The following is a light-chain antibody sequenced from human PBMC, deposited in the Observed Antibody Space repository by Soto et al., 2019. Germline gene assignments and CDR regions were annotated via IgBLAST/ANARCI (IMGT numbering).Light chain of an antibody. Sequence: DIQMTQSPSSLSASVGDRVTITCRASQDIRNDLGWFRQKPGKAPKRLIYTAPSLQSGVPSRFSGSGSGTEFTLTISSLQPEDFATYYCLQHKSYPFTFGPGTKVDIK. CDR2: TAP. CDR1: QDIRND. V-gene: IGKV1-17*01. J-gene: IGKJ3*01. CDR3: LQHKSYPFT.